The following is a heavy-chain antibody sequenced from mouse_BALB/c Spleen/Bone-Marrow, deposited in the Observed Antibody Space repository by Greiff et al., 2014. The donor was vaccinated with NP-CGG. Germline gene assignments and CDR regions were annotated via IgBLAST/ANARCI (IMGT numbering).Heavy chain of an antibody. CDR2: INPYNGDT. CDR1: NYSFTEYF. J-gene: IGHJ3*01. V-gene: IGHV1-37*01. Sequence: VHVKQSGPELVKPGASVKLSCKASNYSFTEYFMNWVKQSHGKSLEWIGRINPYNGDTFYNQKFKDKATLTVDRSSSTAHMERLSLKSEDPAVYYCGRGKLIYKNIYYWGQGTLVTVSA. CDR3: GRGKLIYKNIYY. D-gene: IGHD1-3*01.